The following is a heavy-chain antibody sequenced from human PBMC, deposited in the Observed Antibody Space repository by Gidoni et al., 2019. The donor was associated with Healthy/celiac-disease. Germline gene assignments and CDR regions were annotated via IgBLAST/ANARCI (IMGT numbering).Heavy chain of an antibody. CDR3: AKDYEFGSANYYYYGMDV. CDR2: IAYDGSNK. J-gene: IGHJ6*02. Sequence: QVQLVESGGGVVQPGRSLRLSCAASGFTFSSYGMHWVRQAPCKGLEWVAVIAYDGSNKYYADSVKGRFTISRDNSKNTLYLQMNSLRAEDTAVYYCAKDYEFGSANYYYYGMDVWGQGTTVTVSS. V-gene: IGHV3-30*18. CDR1: GFTFSSYG. D-gene: IGHD3-10*01.